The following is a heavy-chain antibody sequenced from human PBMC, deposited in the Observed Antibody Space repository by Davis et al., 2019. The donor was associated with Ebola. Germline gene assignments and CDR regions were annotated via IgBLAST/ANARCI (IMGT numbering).Heavy chain of an antibody. D-gene: IGHD2-21*02. CDR1: GGTFSSYA. CDR3: ARAEYCGGDCNSIDY. V-gene: IGHV1-69*04. CDR2: IIPILGIA. J-gene: IGHJ4*02. Sequence: SVKVSCKASGGTFSSYAISWVRQAPGQGLEWMGRIIPILGIANYAQKFQGRVTITADKSTSTAYMELSSLRSEDTAVYYCARAEYCGGDCNSIDYWGQGTLVTVSS.